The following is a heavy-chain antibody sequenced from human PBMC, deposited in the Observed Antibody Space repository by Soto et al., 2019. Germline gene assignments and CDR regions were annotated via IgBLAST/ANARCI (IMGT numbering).Heavy chain of an antibody. V-gene: IGHV1-69*13. Sequence: ASVKVSCKASGGTFSSYAISWVRQAPGQGLEWMGGIIPIFGTANYAQKFQGRVTITADESTSTAYMELSSLRSEDTAVYYCARDTPPTTVTHALYYYYYGMDVWGQGTTVTVSS. CDR3: ARDTPPTTVTHALYYYYYGMDV. CDR1: GGTFSSYA. CDR2: IIPIFGTA. J-gene: IGHJ6*02. D-gene: IGHD4-4*01.